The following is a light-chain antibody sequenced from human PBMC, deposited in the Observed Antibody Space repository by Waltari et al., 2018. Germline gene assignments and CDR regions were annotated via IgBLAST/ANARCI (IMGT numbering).Light chain of an antibody. CDR1: QTVRTTY. CDR2: GAS. CDR3: QQYDISPLT. V-gene: IGKV3-20*01. Sequence: EIVLTQSPGTLSLSPGERATLSCRASQTVRTTYLAWYQQKPGQAPTLVIHGASSRATGIPDRFSGSGSGTDFSLTISSLEPEDFAVYYCQQYDISPLTFGGATKVEIK. J-gene: IGKJ4*01.